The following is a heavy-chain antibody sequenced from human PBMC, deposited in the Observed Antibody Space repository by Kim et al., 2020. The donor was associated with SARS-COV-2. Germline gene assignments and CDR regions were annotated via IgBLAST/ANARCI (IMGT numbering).Heavy chain of an antibody. Sequence: KGRFTISRDKAKNSLYLQMNSLRDEDTAVYYCARGGHYYGSGKNYYGMDVWGQGTTVTVSS. D-gene: IGHD3-10*01. J-gene: IGHJ6*02. CDR3: ARGGHYYGSGKNYYGMDV. V-gene: IGHV3-48*02.